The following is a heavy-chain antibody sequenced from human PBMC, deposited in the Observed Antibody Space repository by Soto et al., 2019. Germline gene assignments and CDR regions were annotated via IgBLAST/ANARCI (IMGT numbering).Heavy chain of an antibody. CDR1: GFTFSSYA. Sequence: GGSLRLSCAASGFTFSSYAMHGVRQAPGKGLEWVAVISYDGSNKYYADSVKGRFTISRDNSKNMLYLQLNRLRAEDTAVYYCARDLRLIRRGYDLQLSHAYRGQGTLVTVSS. CDR3: ARDLRLIRRGYDLQLSHAY. V-gene: IGHV3-30-3*01. CDR2: ISYDGSNK. J-gene: IGHJ4*02. D-gene: IGHD5-12*01.